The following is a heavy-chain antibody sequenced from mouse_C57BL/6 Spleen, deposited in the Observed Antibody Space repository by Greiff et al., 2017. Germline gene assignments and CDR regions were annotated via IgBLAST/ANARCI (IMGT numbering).Heavy chain of an antibody. V-gene: IGHV7-3*01. CDR3: ARYGGAY. CDR1: GFTITDSY. CDR2: IRTKANGYTS. Sequence: EVKLMESGGGLVQPGGSLSLSCAASGFTITDSYMSWVRQTPGKALEWLGFIRTKANGYTSEYSAPVKGRFTITRANSPSIHYLHMSALRAEDCATSYCARYGGAYWGQGTSVTVSS. J-gene: IGHJ4*01.